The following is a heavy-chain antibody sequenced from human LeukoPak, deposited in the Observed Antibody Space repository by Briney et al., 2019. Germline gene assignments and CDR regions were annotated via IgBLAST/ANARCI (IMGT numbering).Heavy chain of an antibody. CDR3: VRSITMFQY. Sequence: GGSLRLSCAASGFIFDEYGMSWVRQAPGKGLEWVSGISLNGGSRGYADSVKGRFITSRDNAKNSLHLQMNSLRAEDTALYYCVRSITMFQYWGQGTLVTVSS. J-gene: IGHJ1*01. CDR2: ISLNGGSR. V-gene: IGHV3-20*04. CDR1: GFIFDEYG. D-gene: IGHD3-10*01.